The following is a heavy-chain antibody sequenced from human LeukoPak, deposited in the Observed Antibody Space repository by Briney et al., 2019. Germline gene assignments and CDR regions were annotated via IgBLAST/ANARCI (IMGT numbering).Heavy chain of an antibody. D-gene: IGHD2-2*01. J-gene: IGHJ4*02. V-gene: IGHV1-2*02. CDR3: ARVGAYCTSSSCFDY. CDR1: GYTFTGYY. CDR2: INPNSGGT. Sequence: ASVKVSCKASGYTFTGYYMHWVRQAPGQGLEWMGWINPNSGGTSYAQKFQGRVTMTRDTSISTAYMELSKLRSDDTAVYYCARVGAYCTSSSCFDYWGQGNLVTVSS.